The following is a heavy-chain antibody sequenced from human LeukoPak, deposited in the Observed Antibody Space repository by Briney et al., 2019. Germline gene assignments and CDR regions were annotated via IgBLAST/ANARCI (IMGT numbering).Heavy chain of an antibody. J-gene: IGHJ4*02. Sequence: GGSLRLSCAASGFTFSNHWMHWVRQVPEKGLVWVSRVNPDGSNIAYANSVKGRFTSSRDNAKSTLYLQMNRLRVEDTAVYYCARGGSYGDYWGQGILVTVSS. V-gene: IGHV3-74*01. D-gene: IGHD3-16*01. CDR2: VNPDGSNI. CDR3: ARGGSYGDY. CDR1: GFTFSNHW.